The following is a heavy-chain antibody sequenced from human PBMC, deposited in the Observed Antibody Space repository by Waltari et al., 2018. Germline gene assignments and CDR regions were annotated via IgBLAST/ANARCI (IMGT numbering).Heavy chain of an antibody. D-gene: IGHD6-13*01. CDR3: AREYSSSRNDAFDI. CDR1: GFTFSSYS. CDR2: ISSSSSYI. Sequence: EVQLVESGGGLVKPGGSLRLSCAASGFTFSSYSMNWVRQAPGKGGEWVSSISSSSSYIYYADSVKGRFTISRDNAKNSLYLQMNSLRAEDTAVYYCAREYSSSRNDAFDIWGQGTMVTVSS. J-gene: IGHJ3*02. V-gene: IGHV3-21*01.